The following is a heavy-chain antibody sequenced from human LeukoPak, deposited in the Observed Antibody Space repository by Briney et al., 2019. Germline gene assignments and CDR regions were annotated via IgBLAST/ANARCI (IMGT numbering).Heavy chain of an antibody. J-gene: IGHJ5*02. D-gene: IGHD1-26*01. CDR2: ISGSRSTI. V-gene: IGHV3-48*02. CDR1: GFTFSNYN. Sequence: PGGSLRLSCAASGFTFSNYNMNWVRQAPGKGLEWVSYISGSRSTIYYADSVKGRFTTSRDNAKNSLYLQMNSLRDEDTAVFYCARDLRVGATNWFDPWGQGTLVTVSS. CDR3: ARDLRVGATNWFDP.